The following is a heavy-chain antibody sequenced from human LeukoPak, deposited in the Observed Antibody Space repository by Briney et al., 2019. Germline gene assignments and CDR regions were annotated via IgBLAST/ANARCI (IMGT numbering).Heavy chain of an antibody. CDR1: GFTFNRCW. V-gene: IGHV3-53*01. Sequence: PGGSLRLSCVVSGFTFNRCWVNWVRQAPGKGLEWVSVIYSGGSTYYADSVKGRFTISRDNSKNTLYLQMNSLRAEDTAVYYCARAYGERFDYWGQGTLVTVSS. J-gene: IGHJ4*02. CDR3: ARAYGERFDY. CDR2: IYSGGST. D-gene: IGHD4-17*01.